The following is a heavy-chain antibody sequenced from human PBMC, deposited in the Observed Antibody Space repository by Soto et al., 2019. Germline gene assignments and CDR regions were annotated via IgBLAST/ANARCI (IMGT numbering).Heavy chain of an antibody. J-gene: IGHJ3*02. D-gene: IGHD3-10*01. CDR2: IYSSGST. V-gene: IGHV4-59*11. Sequence: SETLSLTCTVSNGSISSHYWSWIRQPPGKGLEWIGYIYSSGSTIYSPSLKSRVTISVDTSKNQFSLKLSSVTAADTAVYYCARLRTTFDIWGQGTLVTVSS. CDR3: ARLRTTFDI. CDR1: NGSISSHY.